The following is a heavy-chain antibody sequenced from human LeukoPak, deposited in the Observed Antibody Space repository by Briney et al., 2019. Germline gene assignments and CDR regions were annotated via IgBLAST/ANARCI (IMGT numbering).Heavy chain of an antibody. J-gene: IGHJ4*02. CDR1: GGSITSTNW. V-gene: IGHV4-4*02. CDR3: SRENGAFSPFGY. D-gene: IGHD2-8*01. CDR2: VSLGGLT. Sequence: SETLSLTCGVSGGSITSTNWWSLVRQPPGQGLEWIGEVSLGGLTNYNPSLSSRVIMALDTSKNHLSLHLTSVTAADTAVYYCSRENGAFSPFGYWGQGYLVTVLS.